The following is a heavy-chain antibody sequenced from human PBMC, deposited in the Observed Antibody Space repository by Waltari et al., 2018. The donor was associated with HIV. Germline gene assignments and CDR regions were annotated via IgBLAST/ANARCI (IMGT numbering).Heavy chain of an antibody. Sequence: EVQLVESGGGLVQPGRSLRLSCAASGFTFDDYAMHWVRQAPGRGLEWVSGISCNSGSIGYADSVKGRFTISRDNAKNSLYLQMNSLRAEDTALYYCAKGQTLYWYFDLWGRGTLVTVSS. CDR2: ISCNSGSI. J-gene: IGHJ2*01. V-gene: IGHV3-9*01. CDR1: GFTFDDYA. CDR3: AKGQTLYWYFDL.